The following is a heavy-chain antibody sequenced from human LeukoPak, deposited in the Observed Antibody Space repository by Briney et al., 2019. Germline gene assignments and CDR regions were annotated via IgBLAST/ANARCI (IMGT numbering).Heavy chain of an antibody. CDR2: IYYSGST. J-gene: IGHJ3*02. CDR3: ARAPIVVVTAGSLAFDI. V-gene: IGHV4-31*03. D-gene: IGHD2-21*02. Sequence: SETLSLTCTVSGGSISSGGYYWSWIRQHPGKGLEWIGYIYYSGSTYYNPSLKSRVTISVDTSKNQFSLKLSSVTAADTAVYYCARAPIVVVTAGSLAFDIWGQGTMVAVSS. CDR1: GGSISSGGYY.